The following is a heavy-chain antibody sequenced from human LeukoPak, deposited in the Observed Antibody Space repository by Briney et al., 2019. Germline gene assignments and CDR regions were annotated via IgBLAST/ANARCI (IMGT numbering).Heavy chain of an antibody. J-gene: IGHJ4*02. CDR3: ARDRIAVAGWRELGSFDY. CDR1: GFTVSSNY. D-gene: IGHD6-19*01. Sequence: GGSLRLSCAASGFTVSSNYMSWVRQAPGKGLEWVSVIYSGGSTYYADSVKGRFTISRDNSKNTLYLQMNSLRAEDTAVYYCARDRIAVAGWRELGSFDYWGQGTLVTVSS. V-gene: IGHV3-66*01. CDR2: IYSGGST.